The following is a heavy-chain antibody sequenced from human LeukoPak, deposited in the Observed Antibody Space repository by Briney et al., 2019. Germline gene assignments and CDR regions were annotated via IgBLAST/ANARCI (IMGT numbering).Heavy chain of an antibody. CDR1: GGSLSYYY. CDR2: INRSGST. V-gene: IGHV4-34*01. CDR3: ARGGFYCGDDCYVDY. D-gene: IGHD2-21*02. J-gene: IGHJ4*02. Sequence: TSETLSLTCAVYGGSLSYYYWSWIRQPPEKGLEWIGEINRSGSTNYNPSLKSRVSISVDTSKNQFSLKLSSVTAADTAVYYCARGGFYCGDDCYVDYWGQGTHVTVSS.